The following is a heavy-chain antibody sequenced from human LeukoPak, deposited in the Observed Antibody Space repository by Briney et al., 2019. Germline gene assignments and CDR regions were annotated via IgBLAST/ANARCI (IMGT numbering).Heavy chain of an antibody. V-gene: IGHV4-34*01. D-gene: IGHD3-9*01. CDR2: INHSGST. J-gene: IGHJ4*02. CDR1: GGSFSGYY. CDR3: ARHAVRYFDLYYFDY. Sequence: TSETLSLTCAVYGGSFSGYYWNWIRQPPGKGLEWIGEINHSGSTNYNPSLKSRVTISVDTSKNQFSLKLSSVTAADTAVYYCARHAVRYFDLYYFDYWGQGTLVTVSS.